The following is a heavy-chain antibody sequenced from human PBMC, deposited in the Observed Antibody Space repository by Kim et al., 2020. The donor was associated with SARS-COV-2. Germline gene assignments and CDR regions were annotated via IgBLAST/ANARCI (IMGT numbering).Heavy chain of an antibody. J-gene: IGHJ4*02. CDR2: ISYDGSNN. CDR1: GFTFSTYA. D-gene: IGHD3-16*01. CDR3: AGRGGLLRAGAFDY. Sequence: GGSLRLSCAASGFTFSTYAMHWVRQAPGKGLEWVAVISYDGSNNYYADSVKGRFTISRDNSKNTLYLQMNSLRAEDTAVYYCAGRGGLLRAGAFDYWGQGTLVTVSS. V-gene: IGHV3-30*04.